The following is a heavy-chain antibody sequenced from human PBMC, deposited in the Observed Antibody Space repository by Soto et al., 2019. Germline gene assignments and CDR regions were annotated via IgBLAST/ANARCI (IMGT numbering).Heavy chain of an antibody. V-gene: IGHV3-33*01. Sequence: GGSLRLSCAASGFTFSSYGMHWVRQAPGKGLEWVAVIWYDGSNKYYADSVKGRFTISRDNSKNTLYLQMNSLRAEDTAVYYCAIDCSSTSCYHASSNWFDPWGQGTLVTVSS. D-gene: IGHD2-2*01. CDR2: IWYDGSNK. J-gene: IGHJ5*02. CDR1: GFTFSSYG. CDR3: AIDCSSTSCYHASSNWFDP.